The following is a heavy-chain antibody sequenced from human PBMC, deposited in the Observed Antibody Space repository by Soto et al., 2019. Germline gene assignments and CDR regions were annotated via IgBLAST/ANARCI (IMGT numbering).Heavy chain of an antibody. V-gene: IGHV1-69*13. CDR3: ARVLESNYSSSSGWFDP. J-gene: IGHJ5*02. Sequence: SVKVSCKASGGSFSNSSFSWVRQAPGQGLQWMGGILPIFGTTKYAQRFQGRVTITADESTSTAYMEVSSLRSDDTGVYYCARVLESNYSSSSGWFDPWGPGTLVTVSS. CDR1: GGSFSNSS. CDR2: ILPIFGTT. D-gene: IGHD6-6*01.